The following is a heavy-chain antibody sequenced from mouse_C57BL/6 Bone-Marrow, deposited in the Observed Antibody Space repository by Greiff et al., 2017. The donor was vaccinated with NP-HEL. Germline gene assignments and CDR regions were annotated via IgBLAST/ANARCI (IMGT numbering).Heavy chain of an antibody. CDR2: FYPGSGSI. CDR1: GYTFTEYT. CDR3: ARHEERAYGRDWYFDV. J-gene: IGHJ1*03. V-gene: IGHV1-62-2*01. D-gene: IGHD1-1*01. Sequence: QVQLQQSGAELVKPGASVKLSCKASGYTFTEYTIHWVKQRSGQGLEWIGWFYPGSGSIKYNEKFKDKATLTADKSSSTVYMELSRLTSEDAAVYFCARHEERAYGRDWYFDVWGTGTTVTVSS.